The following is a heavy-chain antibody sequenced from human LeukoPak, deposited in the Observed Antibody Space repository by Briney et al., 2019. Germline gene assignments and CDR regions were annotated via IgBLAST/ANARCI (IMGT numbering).Heavy chain of an antibody. CDR1: GFTFSSYA. Sequence: GGSLRLSCAASGFTFSSYAMSWVRQAPGKGLEWVSAISGSSGRTYYADSVKGRFSISRDNSKNTLSLQMDSLRAEDTAMYFWAKGGSGTYSGLFDYWGQGTLVTVSS. CDR3: AKGGSGTYSGLFDY. CDR2: ISGSSGRT. D-gene: IGHD1-26*01. J-gene: IGHJ4*02. V-gene: IGHV3-23*01.